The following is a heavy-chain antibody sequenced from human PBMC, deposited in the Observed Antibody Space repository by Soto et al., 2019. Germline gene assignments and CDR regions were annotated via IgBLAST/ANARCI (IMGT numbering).Heavy chain of an antibody. CDR2: IIPILGIA. Sequence: SVKLSCKACGGTFSSYTISWVRQAPRQGLEWMGRIIPILGIANYAQKFQGRVTITADKSTSTAYMELSSLRSEDTAVYYCARERTIFGVVGPTPYYYYMDVWGKGTTLTVSS. V-gene: IGHV1-69*04. CDR3: ARERTIFGVVGPTPYYYYMDV. CDR1: GGTFSSYT. J-gene: IGHJ6*03. D-gene: IGHD3-3*01.